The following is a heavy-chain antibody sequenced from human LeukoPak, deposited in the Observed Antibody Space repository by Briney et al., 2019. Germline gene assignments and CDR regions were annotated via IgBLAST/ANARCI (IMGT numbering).Heavy chain of an antibody. CDR1: GFTFSSYG. CDR2: ISYDGSKK. CDR3: AKNTVGKEIEN. Sequence: PGRSLRLSCAASGFTFSSYGMHWVRQAPGKGLEWVAVISYDGSKKYYADSVKGRFTISRDNSKNTLYLQMNSLRAEDTAVYYCAKNTVGKEIENWGQGTLVTVSS. J-gene: IGHJ4*02. V-gene: IGHV3-30*18. D-gene: IGHD4-17*01.